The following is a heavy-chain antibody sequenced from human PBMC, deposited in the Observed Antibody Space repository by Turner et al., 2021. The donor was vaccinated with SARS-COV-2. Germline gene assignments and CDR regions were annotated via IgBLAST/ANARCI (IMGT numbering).Heavy chain of an antibody. J-gene: IGHJ4*02. CDR3: ARGETIAVAGTQYFDY. V-gene: IGHV1-2*02. CDR2: INPNSGGT. D-gene: IGHD6-19*01. CDR1: GYTFTGYY. Sequence: QVQLVQSGAEVKKPGASVKVSCKASGYTFTGYYMLWVRQAPGQGLEWMGWINPNSGGTNYAQRFQGSVTMTRDTSISTAYMELSRLRSDDTAVYYCARGETIAVAGTQYFDYWGQGTLGTVSS.